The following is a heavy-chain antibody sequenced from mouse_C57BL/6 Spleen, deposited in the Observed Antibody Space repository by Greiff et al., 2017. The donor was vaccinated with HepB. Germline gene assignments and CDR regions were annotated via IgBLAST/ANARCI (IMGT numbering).Heavy chain of an antibody. V-gene: IGHV1-63*01. CDR1: GYTFTNYW. J-gene: IGHJ4*01. D-gene: IGHD2-4*01. CDR2: IYPGGGYT. CDR3: ARALYDYDGDYYAMDY. Sequence: VKLMESGAELVRPGTSVKMSCKASGYTFTNYWIGWAKQRPGHGLEWIGDIYPGGGYTNYNEKFKGKATLTADKSSSTAYMQFSSLTSEDSAIYYCARALYDYDGDYYAMDYWGQGTSVTVSS.